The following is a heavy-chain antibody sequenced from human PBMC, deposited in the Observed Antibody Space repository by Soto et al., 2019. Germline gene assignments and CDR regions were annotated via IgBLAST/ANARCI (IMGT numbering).Heavy chain of an antibody. Sequence: QVQLVESGGGVVQPGRSLRLSCAASGFTFSSYGMHWVRQAPGKGLEWVAVIWYDGSNKYYADSVKGRFTISRDNSKNTLSLQMNSRRAEDTDVYYCSRPCSNYYDSSGYPVGWFDPWGQGTLVTVSS. J-gene: IGHJ5*02. V-gene: IGHV3-33*01. CDR1: GFTFSSYG. D-gene: IGHD3-22*01. CDR3: SRPCSNYYDSSGYPVGWFDP. CDR2: IWYDGSNK.